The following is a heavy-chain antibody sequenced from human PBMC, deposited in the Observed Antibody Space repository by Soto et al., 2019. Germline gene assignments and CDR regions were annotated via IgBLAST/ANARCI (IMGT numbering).Heavy chain of an antibody. J-gene: IGHJ5*02. D-gene: IGHD4-17*01. V-gene: IGHV1-3*01. Sequence: KFQGRVTITRDTSANTAYMELSSLKSEDTAVYYCARVPHDYGDRSNWIDPWGQGTLVTVSS. CDR3: ARVPHDYGDRSNWIDP.